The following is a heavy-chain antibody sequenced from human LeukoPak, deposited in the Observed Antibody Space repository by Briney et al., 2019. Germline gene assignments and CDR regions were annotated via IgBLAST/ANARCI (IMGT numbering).Heavy chain of an antibody. V-gene: IGHV3-23*01. D-gene: IGHD1-26*01. Sequence: PSETLSLTCAVYGGSFSGYYWSWVRQAPGKGLEWVSAISGSGGSTYYADSVKGRFTISRDNSKNTLYLQMNSLRAEDTAVYYCAKYRGSGSYYSDYWGQGTLVTVSS. CDR3: AKYRGSGSYYSDY. J-gene: IGHJ4*02. CDR1: GGSFSGYY. CDR2: ISGSGGST.